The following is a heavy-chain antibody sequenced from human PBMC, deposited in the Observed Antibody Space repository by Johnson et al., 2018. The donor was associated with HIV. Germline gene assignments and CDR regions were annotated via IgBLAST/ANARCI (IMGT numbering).Heavy chain of an antibody. CDR1: QFSFTSYG. CDR3: AKCRGLGARGAFDI. CDR2: ISNDGTKK. V-gene: IGHV3-30*18. D-gene: IGHD5-12*01. Sequence: VQLVESGGGVVQPGTSLTLSCAASQFSFTSYGMHWVRQAPGKGLEWVASISNDGTKKYHAESVWGRFTISRDNSKNTLYLQMNSLRAEDTAVYYCAKCRGLGARGAFDIWGQGTMVTVSS. J-gene: IGHJ3*02.